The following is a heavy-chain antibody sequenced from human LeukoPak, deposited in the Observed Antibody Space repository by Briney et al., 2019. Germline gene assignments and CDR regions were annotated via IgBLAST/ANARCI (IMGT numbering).Heavy chain of an antibody. V-gene: IGHV3-23*01. CDR3: ANAGNSGPHFWFAP. Sequence: GGSLRLSCAASGFTFSSYAMSWVRQAPGKGLEWVSAISGIGGSTYYADSVKSRFTISRDKSKNTLYLQMNSLRAEDTAVYYCANAGNSGPHFWFAPWGQGTLVTVSS. CDR2: ISGIGGST. D-gene: IGHD4-23*01. CDR1: GFTFSSYA. J-gene: IGHJ5*02.